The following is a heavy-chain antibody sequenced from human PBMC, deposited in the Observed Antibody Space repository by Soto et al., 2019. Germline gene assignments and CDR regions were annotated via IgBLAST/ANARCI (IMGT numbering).Heavy chain of an antibody. Sequence: SETLSLTCAVYGGSFSGYYWSWIRQPPGKGLEWIGEINHSGSTNYNPSLKSRVTISVDTSNNQFSLKLTSVTAADTAVYYCARVHVMVVAGSTFDYWAHGTLVT. CDR3: ARVHVMVVAGSTFDY. CDR1: GGSFSGYY. CDR2: INHSGST. V-gene: IGHV4-34*01. J-gene: IGHJ4*01. D-gene: IGHD6-19*01.